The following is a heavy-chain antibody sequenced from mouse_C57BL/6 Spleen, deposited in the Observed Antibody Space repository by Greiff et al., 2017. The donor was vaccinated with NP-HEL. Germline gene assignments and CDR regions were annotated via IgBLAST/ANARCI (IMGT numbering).Heavy chain of an antibody. CDR2: IYPGDGDT. CDR1: GYAFSSSW. J-gene: IGHJ2*01. Sequence: QVQLQQSGPELVKPGASVKISCKASGYAFSSSWMNWVKQRPGKGLEWIGRIYPGDGDTNYNGKFKGKATLTADKSSSTAYMQLSSLTSADSAVYFCARNDYGSSYGGYFDYWGQGTTLTVSS. CDR3: ARNDYGSSYGGYFDY. D-gene: IGHD1-1*01. V-gene: IGHV1-82*01.